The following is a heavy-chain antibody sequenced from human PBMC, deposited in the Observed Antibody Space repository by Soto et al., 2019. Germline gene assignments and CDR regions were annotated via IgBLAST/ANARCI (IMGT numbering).Heavy chain of an antibody. J-gene: IGHJ6*02. CDR1: GYTFTGYY. D-gene: IGHD2-15*01. V-gene: IGHV1-2*04. CDR2: INPNSGGT. CDR3: ARDLYGYCSGGSCYSYGMDV. Sequence: ASVKVSCKASGYTFTGYYMHWVRQAPGQGLEWMGWINPNSGGTNYAQKFQGWVTMTRDTSISTAYMELSRLRSDDTAVYYCARDLYGYCSGGSCYSYGMDVWGQGTTVTVSS.